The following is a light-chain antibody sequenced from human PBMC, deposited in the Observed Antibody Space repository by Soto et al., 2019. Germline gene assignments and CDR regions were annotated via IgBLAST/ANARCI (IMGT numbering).Light chain of an antibody. CDR2: GAS. V-gene: IGKV3-15*01. J-gene: IGKJ1*01. Sequence: EIVMTQSPATLSVSPGERATLSCRASQSVSSNLAWYQQKPGQAPRLLIYGASTTATGIPARYSGSGSGPEFTLTISSLQSEDFELYYCQQYNNWWTFGEGTKVEIK. CDR3: QQYNNWWT. CDR1: QSVSSN.